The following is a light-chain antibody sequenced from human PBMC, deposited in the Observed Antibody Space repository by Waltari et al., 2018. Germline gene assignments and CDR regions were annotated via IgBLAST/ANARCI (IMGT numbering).Light chain of an antibody. CDR1: QSVLYASNSKNS. CDR2: WAS. Sequence: DIVLTQSPDSLAVSLGERATINCKYSQSVLYASNSKNSLAWYQQKAGKTTKLLSYWASTRESGVPDRFGGSGSETYFTLTNDSLQAEDVAVYYCHQYYSIPPYSFGGGTKVEI. CDR3: HQYYSIPPYS. J-gene: IGKJ4*01. V-gene: IGKV4-1*01.